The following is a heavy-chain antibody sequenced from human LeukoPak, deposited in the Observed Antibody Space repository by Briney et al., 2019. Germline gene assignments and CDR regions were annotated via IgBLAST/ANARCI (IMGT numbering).Heavy chain of an antibody. V-gene: IGHV1-8*03. D-gene: IGHD6-19*01. J-gene: IGHJ6*03. CDR3: ARRAVGNSYYYYMDV. CDR1: GYTFTSYD. Sequence: ASVKVSCKASGYTFTSYDITWVRQVSGQGLEWRGWMNPNSGNTDYAQKFQGRVTITRNTSISTAYMELSSLRSEDTAVYYCARRAVGNSYYYYMDVWGKGPTVTVSS. CDR2: MNPNSGNT.